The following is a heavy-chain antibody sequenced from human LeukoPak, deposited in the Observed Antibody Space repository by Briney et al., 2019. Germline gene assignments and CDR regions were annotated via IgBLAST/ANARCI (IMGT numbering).Heavy chain of an antibody. CDR3: ARGAFGGVIAAYYYYYMDV. CDR2: INHSGST. V-gene: IGHV4-34*01. CDR1: GGSFSGYY. D-gene: IGHD3-16*02. J-gene: IGHJ6*03. Sequence: SETLSLTCAVYGGSFSGYYWSWIRQPPGKGLEWIGEINHSGSTNYNPSLKSRVTISVDTSKNQFSLKLGSVTAADTAVYYCARGAFGGVIAAYYYYYMDVWGKGTTVTVSS.